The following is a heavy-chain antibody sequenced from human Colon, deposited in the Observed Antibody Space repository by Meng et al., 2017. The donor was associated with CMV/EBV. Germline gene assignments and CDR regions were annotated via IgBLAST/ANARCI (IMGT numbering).Heavy chain of an antibody. V-gene: IGHV3-7*01. D-gene: IGHD2-2*01. CDR3: VSDYCSSTSCPLGY. CDR1: GFTFSSYA. J-gene: IGHJ4*02. Sequence: GGSLRLSCAASGFTFSSYAMNWVRQAPGKGLEWVANIKQDGSEKYYVDSVKGRFTISRDNAKISLYLQMNSLRAEDTAVYYCVSDYCSSTSCPLGYWGQGTLVTVSS. CDR2: IKQDGSEK.